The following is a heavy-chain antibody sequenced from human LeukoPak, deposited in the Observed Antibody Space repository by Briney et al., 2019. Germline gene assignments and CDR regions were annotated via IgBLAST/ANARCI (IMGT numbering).Heavy chain of an antibody. V-gene: IGHV3-23*01. D-gene: IGHD4/OR15-4a*01. CDR1: GFTFSSYA. CDR3: AKTPYGGTVGYFDY. CDR2: ISGRGGST. Sequence: PGGSLRLSCAASGFTFSSYAMSWVRQAPGKGLEWVSAISGRGGSTYYADSVKGRFTISRDNSKNTLYLQMNSLRAEDTAVYYCAKTPYGGTVGYFDYWGQGTLVTVSS. J-gene: IGHJ4*02.